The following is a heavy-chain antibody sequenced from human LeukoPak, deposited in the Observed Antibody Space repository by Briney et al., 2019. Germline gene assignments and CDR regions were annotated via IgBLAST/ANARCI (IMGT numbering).Heavy chain of an antibody. CDR3: AKGFGRYCSGGSCFPPDAFDI. CDR2: ISGSGGST. D-gene: IGHD2-15*01. V-gene: IGHV3-23*01. Sequence: PGGSLRLSCAASGFTFSSYAMSWVRQAPGKGLEWVSAISGSGGSTYYADSVKGRFAISRDNSKNTLYLQMNSLRAEDTAVYYCAKGFGRYCSGGSCFPPDAFDIWGQGTMVTVSS. J-gene: IGHJ3*02. CDR1: GFTFSSYA.